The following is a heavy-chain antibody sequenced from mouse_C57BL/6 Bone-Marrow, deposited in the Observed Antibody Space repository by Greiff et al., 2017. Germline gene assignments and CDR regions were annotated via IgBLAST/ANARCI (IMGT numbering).Heavy chain of an antibody. D-gene: IGHD2-1*01. CDR1: GYAFTNYL. CDR2: INPGSGGT. V-gene: IGHV1-54*01. Sequence: QVQLQQSGAELVRPGTSVKVSCKASGYAFTNYLIEWVKQRPGQGLEWIGVINPGSGGTNYNEKFEGKATLTADKSSSTAYMQLSSLTSEDSAVYFCARGDGNYRFAYWGQVTLVTVSA. J-gene: IGHJ3*01. CDR3: ARGDGNYRFAY.